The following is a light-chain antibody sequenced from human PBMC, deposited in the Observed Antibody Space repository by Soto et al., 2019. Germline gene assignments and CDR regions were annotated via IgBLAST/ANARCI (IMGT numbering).Light chain of an antibody. CDR3: QQRSNWST. CDR2: EAS. CDR1: QSVSSY. Sequence: EIVLTQSPATLSLSPGERATLSCRASQSVSSYLAWYQQKPGQAPRLLIYEASNRATGIPARFSGSGSGTDFTLTISSLEPDDSAVYYCQQRSNWSTFGQGTRLEIK. J-gene: IGKJ5*01. V-gene: IGKV3-11*01.